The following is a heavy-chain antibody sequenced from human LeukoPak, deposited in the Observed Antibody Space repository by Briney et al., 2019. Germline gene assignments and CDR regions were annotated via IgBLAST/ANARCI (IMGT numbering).Heavy chain of an antibody. CDR2: IYYSGST. D-gene: IGHD3-3*01. CDR3: ARVPDAPRFLEFRRNPTNYYYYMDV. Sequence: SETLSLTCTVSGGSISSYYWSWIRQPPGKGLEWIGYIYYSGSTNYNPSLKSRVTISVDTSKNQFSLKLSSVTAADTAVYYCARVPDAPRFLEFRRNPTNYYYYMDVWGKGTTVTVSS. V-gene: IGHV4-59*08. J-gene: IGHJ6*03. CDR1: GGSISSYY.